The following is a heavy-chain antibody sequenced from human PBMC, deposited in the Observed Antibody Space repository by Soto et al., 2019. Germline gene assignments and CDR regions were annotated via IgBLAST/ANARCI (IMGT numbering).Heavy chain of an antibody. CDR3: ARDSGEFIAAAGSRPFDY. CDR2: IIPILGIA. J-gene: IGHJ4*02. V-gene: IGHV1-69*04. CDR1: GGTFSSYT. Sequence: GASVKVSCKASGGTFSSYTISWVRQAPGQGLEWMGRIIPILGIANYAQKFQGRVTITADKSTSTAYMELSSRRSEDTAVYYCARDSGEFIAAAGSRPFDYWGQGTLVTVSS. D-gene: IGHD6-13*01.